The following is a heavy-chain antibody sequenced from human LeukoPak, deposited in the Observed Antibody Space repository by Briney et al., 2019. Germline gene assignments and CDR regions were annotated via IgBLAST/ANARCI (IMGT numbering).Heavy chain of an antibody. CDR3: SRGSGWLSVY. D-gene: IGHD6-19*01. Sequence: PGGSLRLSCTASGFTFGDYLMSWFRQAPGKGLEWIGFISGGTTEYAASVKGRFTISRDNSTNIAYLQMNSLTTEDTAVYYCSRGSGWLSVYWGQGTLVTVSA. V-gene: IGHV3-49*03. CDR2: ISGGTT. CDR1: GFTFGDYL. J-gene: IGHJ4*02.